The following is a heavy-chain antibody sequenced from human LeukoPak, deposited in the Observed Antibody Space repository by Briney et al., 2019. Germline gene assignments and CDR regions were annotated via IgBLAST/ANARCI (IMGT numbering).Heavy chain of an antibody. CDR1: GFIFSNVW. V-gene: IGHV3-7*01. CDR3: AIEGSGRSLAP. D-gene: IGHD3-3*01. J-gene: IGHJ5*02. CDR2: IKQDGSQS. Sequence: GGSLRLSCAASGFIFSNVWMSWVRPAPGKGLEWVANIKQDGSQSYYVDSVQGRFTISRDTARNSLHLQINSLRAEDTAMYYWAIEGSGRSLAPGGQGTLVTVSS.